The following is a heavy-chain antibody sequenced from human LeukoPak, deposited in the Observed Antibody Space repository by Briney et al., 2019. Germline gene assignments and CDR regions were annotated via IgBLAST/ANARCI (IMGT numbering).Heavy chain of an antibody. J-gene: IGHJ6*03. V-gene: IGHV3-30*04. CDR3: ARDSGAAKDYYMDV. CDR1: GFTFSSYA. CDR2: ISYDGSNK. Sequence: GGSLRLSCAASGFTFSSYAMHWVRQAPGKGLEWVAVISYDGSNKYYADSVKGRFTISRDNSKNTLYLQMNSLRAEDTAVYYCARDSGAAKDYYMDVWGKGTTVTVSS. D-gene: IGHD1-26*01.